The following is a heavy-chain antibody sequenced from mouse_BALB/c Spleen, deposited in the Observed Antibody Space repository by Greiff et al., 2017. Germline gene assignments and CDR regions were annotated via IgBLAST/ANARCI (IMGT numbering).Heavy chain of an antibody. CDR1: GFTFSSFG. CDR2: ISSGSSTI. V-gene: IGHV5-17*02. D-gene: IGHD2-1*01. J-gene: IGHJ2*01. Sequence: EVKVVESGGGLVQPGGSRKLSCAASGFTFSSFGMHWVRQAPEKGLEWVAYISSGSSTIYYADTVKGRFTISRDNPKNTLFLQMTSLRSEDTAMYYSARGGNLDYWGQGTTLTVSS. CDR3: ARGGNLDY.